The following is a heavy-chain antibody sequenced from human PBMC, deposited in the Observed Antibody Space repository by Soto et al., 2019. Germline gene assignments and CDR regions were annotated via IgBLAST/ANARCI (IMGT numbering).Heavy chain of an antibody. CDR2: VGRFGNT. V-gene: IGHV3-23*01. CDR1: GFSFPDYD. J-gene: IGHJ4*02. Sequence: EVALLDSGGHLVQPGGSLRLSCEGSGFSFPDYDMNWVRQTPGKGLEWVAAVGRFGNTYYRDSVRGRFTISRDDSRNTVYLQMNRLIVEDTAVYFCAKAGRLRSPAGDYFDSWAQGSLVTVSS. CDR3: AKAGRLRSPAGDYFDS. D-gene: IGHD3-10*01.